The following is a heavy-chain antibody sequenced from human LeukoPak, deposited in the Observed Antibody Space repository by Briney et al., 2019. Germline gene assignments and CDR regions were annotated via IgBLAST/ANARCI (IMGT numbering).Heavy chain of an antibody. CDR2: IIPILGIA. CDR1: GGTFSSYA. J-gene: IGHJ4*02. Sequence: SVKVSCKASGGTFSSYAISWVRQAPGQGLEWMGRIIPILGIANYAQKFQGRVTITADKSTSTAYMELSSLRSEDAAVYYCAQNPTYYYGSGSYSNMGGDYWGQGTLVTVSS. V-gene: IGHV1-69*04. CDR3: AQNPTYYYGSGSYSNMGGDY. D-gene: IGHD3-10*01.